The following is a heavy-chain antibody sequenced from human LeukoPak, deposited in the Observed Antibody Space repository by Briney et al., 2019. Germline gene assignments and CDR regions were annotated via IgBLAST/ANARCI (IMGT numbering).Heavy chain of an antibody. CDR3: ARVGAWELQRVFEN. CDR1: GFTFSNYW. J-gene: IGHJ4*02. CDR2: IKHSGSDK. V-gene: IGHV3-7*01. D-gene: IGHD1-26*01. Sequence: GGPLRLSCAASGFTFSNYWMTWVRQVPGKGLEWVAYIKHSGSDKHYVESVRGRFTISRDNAGNSLYLQMDSLRVDDTAVYYCARVGAWELQRVFENWGQGTLVTVSS.